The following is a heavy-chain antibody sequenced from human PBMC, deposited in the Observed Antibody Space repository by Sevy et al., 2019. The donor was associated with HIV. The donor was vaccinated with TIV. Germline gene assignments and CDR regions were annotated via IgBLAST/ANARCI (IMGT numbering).Heavy chain of an antibody. CDR3: AREVYYGSGTRLYYFDY. Sequence: QSQTLSLTCAISGDSVSSNSAAWNWIRQSPSRGLEWLGRTYYRSKWYNDYAVSVKSRITINPDTSKNQFSLQLNSVTPEDTAVYYCAREVYYGSGTRLYYFDYWGQGTLVTVSS. J-gene: IGHJ4*02. CDR1: GDSVSSNSAA. CDR2: TYYRSKWYN. D-gene: IGHD3-10*01. V-gene: IGHV6-1*01.